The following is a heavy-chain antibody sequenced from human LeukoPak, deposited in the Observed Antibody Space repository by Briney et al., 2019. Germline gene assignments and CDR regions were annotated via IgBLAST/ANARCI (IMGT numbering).Heavy chain of an antibody. J-gene: IGHJ5*02. Sequence: ASVKVSCKASGYIITSYYMHWVRQAPGQGLEWMGIINPSGGSTGYAQKFQGRVTMSRDTSTSTVYMELSSLRSEDTAVYYCARDYSGGSGTTVYNWLDPWGQGTLVTVSS. V-gene: IGHV1-46*01. D-gene: IGHD3-10*01. CDR3: ARDYSGGSGTTVYNWLDP. CDR1: GYIITSYY. CDR2: INPSGGST.